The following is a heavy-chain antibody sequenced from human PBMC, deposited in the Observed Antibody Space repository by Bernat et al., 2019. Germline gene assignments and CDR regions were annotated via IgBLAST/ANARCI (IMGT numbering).Heavy chain of an antibody. CDR2: IKSKTDGGTT. J-gene: IGHJ6*02. CDR3: TTGGMPGDYYYSMDV. V-gene: IGHV3-15*07. Sequence: EVQLVESGGGLVKPGGSLRLSCAASGFTFSNAWMNWVRQAPGKGLEWVGRIKSKTDGGTTDYAAPVKGRFTISRDDSKNTLYLQMNSLKTEDTAVYYCTTGGMPGDYYYSMDVWGQGTTVTVSS. D-gene: IGHD2-2*01. CDR1: GFTFSNAW.